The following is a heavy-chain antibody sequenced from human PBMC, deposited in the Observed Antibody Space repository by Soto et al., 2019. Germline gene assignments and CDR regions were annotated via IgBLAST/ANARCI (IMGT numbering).Heavy chain of an antibody. D-gene: IGHD6-6*01. CDR2: FDPEDGET. J-gene: IGHJ5*02. Sequence: QVQLVQSGAEVKKPGASVKVSCKVSGYTLTELSMHWVRQAPGKGLEWMGGFDPEDGETIYAQKFRGRVTMTEDTSTDTAYMELSSLRSEDTAVYYCATAGYSSSSGGGVYNWFDPWGQGTLVTVSS. CDR3: ATAGYSSSSGGGVYNWFDP. CDR1: GYTLTELS. V-gene: IGHV1-24*01.